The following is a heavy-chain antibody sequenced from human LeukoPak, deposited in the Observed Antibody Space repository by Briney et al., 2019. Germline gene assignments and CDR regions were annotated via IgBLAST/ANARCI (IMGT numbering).Heavy chain of an antibody. CDR1: GVTVISNY. CDR3: ARDGNSNYADYYYMDV. D-gene: IGHD4-11*01. J-gene: IGHJ6*03. Sequence: PGGSLRLSCAASGVTVISNYMSWGPEAPGKGLEWGPVIYSGGSTYYADSVKGRFTISRDNSKNTLYLQMNSLRAEDTAVYYCARDGNSNYADYYYMDVWGKGTTVTVSS. V-gene: IGHV3-53*01. CDR2: IYSGGST.